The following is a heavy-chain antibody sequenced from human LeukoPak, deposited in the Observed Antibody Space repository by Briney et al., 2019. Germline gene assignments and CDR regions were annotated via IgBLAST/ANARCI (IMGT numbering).Heavy chain of an antibody. CDR2: INQGGSDK. Sequence: GGSLRPSCAASGFTFSGHWMSWVRQAPGKGLEWVANINQGGSDKYYVDSVKGRFTISRDNSKNTLYLQMNSLRAEDTAVYYCAKDSYDYGDSIDYWGQGTLVTVSS. CDR3: AKDSYDYGDSIDY. CDR1: GFTFSGHW. V-gene: IGHV3-7*01. D-gene: IGHD4-17*01. J-gene: IGHJ4*02.